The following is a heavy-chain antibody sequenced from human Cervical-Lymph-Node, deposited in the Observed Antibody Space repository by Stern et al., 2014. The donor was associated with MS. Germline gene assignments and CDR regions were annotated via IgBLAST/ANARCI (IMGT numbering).Heavy chain of an antibody. CDR3: ARDYEDTSMLFDH. CDR2: ISYDGNHK. CDR1: GFTFSSYG. V-gene: IGHV3-30*03. D-gene: IGHD2-8*01. Sequence: VQLVQSGGAVVQPGRSLRLSCAASGFTFSSYGMHWVRQAPGKGLEWVTVISYDGNHKYYAASVKGRFTISSDNSKNTLHLQMNSVTPDDTAIYYCARDYEDTSMLFDHWGQGTLVTVSS. J-gene: IGHJ4*02.